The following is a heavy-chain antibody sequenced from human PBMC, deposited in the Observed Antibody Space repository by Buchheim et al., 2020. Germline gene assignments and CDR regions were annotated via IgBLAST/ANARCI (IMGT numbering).Heavy chain of an antibody. D-gene: IGHD2-8*01. CDR3: AKDLEVSNIVLMVYANWPHYYYYGMDV. CDR2: ISYDGSNK. Sequence: QVQLVESGGGVVQPGRSLRLSCAASGFTFSSYGMHWVRQAPGKGLEWVAVISYDGSNKYYADSVKGRFTISRDNSKNTLYLQMNSLRAEDTAVYYCAKDLEVSNIVLMVYANWPHYYYYGMDVWGQGTT. V-gene: IGHV3-30*18. J-gene: IGHJ6*02. CDR1: GFTFSSYG.